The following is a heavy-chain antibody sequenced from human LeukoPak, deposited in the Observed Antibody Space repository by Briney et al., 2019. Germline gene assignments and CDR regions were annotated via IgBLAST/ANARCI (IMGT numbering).Heavy chain of an antibody. CDR1: GXTFSSYP. Sequence: GGSLRLSCAASGXTFSSYPMNWVRQAPGKGLGWVSSISSSSTYTFYADSVKGRFTISRDDAKNSLYLQMNSLRAEDTAVYYCAREAAFDMWGQGTMVTVSS. CDR2: ISSSSTYT. CDR3: AREAAFDM. V-gene: IGHV3-21*06. J-gene: IGHJ3*02.